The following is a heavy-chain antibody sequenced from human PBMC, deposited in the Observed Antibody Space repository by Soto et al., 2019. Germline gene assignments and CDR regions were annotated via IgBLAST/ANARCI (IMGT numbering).Heavy chain of an antibody. CDR2: INPNSGGT. CDR3: AXEISLQGAYYYYYGMDV. V-gene: IGHV1-2*04. J-gene: IGHJ6*02. CDR1: GYTFTGCY. D-gene: IGHD1-1*01. Sequence: ASVKVSCKASGYTFTGCYMHWVLQAPGQGLEWMGWINPNSGGTNYAQKFQGWVTMTRDTSISTAYMELSRLRSDDTAVYYCAXEISLQGAYYYYYGMDVWGQGTTVTVSS.